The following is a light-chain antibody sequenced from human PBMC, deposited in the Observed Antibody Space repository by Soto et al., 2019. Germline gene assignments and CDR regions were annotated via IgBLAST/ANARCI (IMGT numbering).Light chain of an antibody. CDR2: EVS. CDR1: SSDVGGYDY. J-gene: IGLJ3*02. Sequence: QSALTQPASVSGSPGQSITISCTGTSSDVGGYDYVSWYQQHPGKAPKLMIYEVSNRPSGVSDRFFASKSGNTASLTISGLQAEDEADYYCSSFTSSTNWVFGGGTKVTVL. V-gene: IGLV2-14*01. CDR3: SSFTSSTNWV.